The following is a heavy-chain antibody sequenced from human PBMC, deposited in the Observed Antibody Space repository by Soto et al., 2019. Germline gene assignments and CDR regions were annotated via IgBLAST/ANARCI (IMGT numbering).Heavy chain of an antibody. J-gene: IGHJ4*02. D-gene: IGHD3-22*01. CDR3: ATFDPPNYYDSSGYHTACDY. CDR2: IYHSGST. Sequence: SETLSLTCAVSGGSISSSNWWSWVRQPPGKGLEWIGEIYHSGSTNYNPSLKSRVTISVDKSKNQFSLKLSSVTAADTAVYYCATFDPPNYYDSSGYHTACDYWGQGTLVTVSS. V-gene: IGHV4-4*02. CDR1: GGSISSSNW.